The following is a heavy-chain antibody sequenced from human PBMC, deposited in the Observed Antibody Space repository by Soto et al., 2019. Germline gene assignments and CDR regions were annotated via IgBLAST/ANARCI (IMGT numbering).Heavy chain of an antibody. Sequence: QVQLVQSGAEVKKPGASVKVSCKASGYTFTTYDIGWVRQATGQGLEWMGWMNPYSGNTGYAPKFQGRVTMTMDTSISTAYMDLSSLRSEDTAVYFCARSGRAKSDYWGQGTLVTVSS. CDR3: ARSGRAKSDY. J-gene: IGHJ4*02. V-gene: IGHV1-8*01. D-gene: IGHD1-1*01. CDR1: GYTFTTYD. CDR2: MNPYSGNT.